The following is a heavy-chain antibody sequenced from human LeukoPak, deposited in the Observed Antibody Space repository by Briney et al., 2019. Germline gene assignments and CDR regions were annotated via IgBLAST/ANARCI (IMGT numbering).Heavy chain of an antibody. Sequence: PGGSLRLSCAASGFTFSSYAMHWVRQAPGKGLEWVAVISYDGSNKYYADSVKGRFTISRDNSKNTLYLQMNSLRAEDTAVYYCARDSKYDFWRSELNYWGQGTLVTVSS. V-gene: IGHV3-30-3*01. CDR3: ARDSKYDFWRSELNY. CDR2: ISYDGSNK. D-gene: IGHD3-3*01. CDR1: GFTFSSYA. J-gene: IGHJ4*02.